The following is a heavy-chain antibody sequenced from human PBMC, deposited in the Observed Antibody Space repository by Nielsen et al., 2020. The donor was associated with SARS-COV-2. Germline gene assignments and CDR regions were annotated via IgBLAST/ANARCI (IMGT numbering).Heavy chain of an antibody. Sequence: ASVKVSCKAPGYSDSYMHWVRQAPGQGLEWMGIITPSGNRTSYAQKFQGRVTMTRDTSISTAYMELSRLRSDDTAVYYCAREGVTSMIVVVMAYFDYWGQGTLVTVSS. CDR3: AREGVTSMIVVVMAYFDY. D-gene: IGHD3-22*01. CDR1: GYSDSY. V-gene: IGHV1-46*01. J-gene: IGHJ4*02. CDR2: ITPSGNRT.